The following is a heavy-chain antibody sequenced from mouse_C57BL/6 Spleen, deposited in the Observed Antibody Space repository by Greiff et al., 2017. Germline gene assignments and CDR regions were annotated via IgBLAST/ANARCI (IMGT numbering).Heavy chain of an antibody. CDR2: IDPSDSYT. CDR1: GYTFTSYW. J-gene: IGHJ4*01. V-gene: IGHV1-59*01. Sequence: QVQLQQPGAELVRPGTSVKLSCKASGYTFTSYWMHWVKQRPGQGLEWIGVIDPSDSYTNYNQKFKGKATLTVDTSSSTAYMQLSSLTSEDSAVYYCARTYYRNRDAMDYWGQGTSVTVSS. CDR3: ARTYYRNRDAMDY. D-gene: IGHD2-14*01.